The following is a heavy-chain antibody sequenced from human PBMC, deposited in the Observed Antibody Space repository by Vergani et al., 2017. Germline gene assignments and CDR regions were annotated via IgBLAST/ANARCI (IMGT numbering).Heavy chain of an antibody. CDR1: GYPFTSYY. D-gene: IGHD3-16*01. V-gene: IGHV1-46*03. CDR2: INPSGGST. J-gene: IGHJ5*02. CDR3: ARGGLGAGNDTLNCFDP. Sequence: QVQLVQSGAEVKKPGASLKVSCKASGYPFTSYYLHWVRQAPGQGLEWMGIINPSGGSTNYAQKFQGRVTMTRDTSTSTVYMELSSLRSDDTAVFYCARGGLGAGNDTLNCFDPWGQGTLVTVSS.